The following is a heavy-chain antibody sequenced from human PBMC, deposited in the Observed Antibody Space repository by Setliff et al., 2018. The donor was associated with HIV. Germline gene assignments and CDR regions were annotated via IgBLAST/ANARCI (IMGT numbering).Heavy chain of an antibody. J-gene: IGHJ4*02. V-gene: IGHV4-34*10. CDR1: GGSFSGYY. Sequence: PSETLSLTCAVYGGSFSGYYWSWVRQPPGKGLEWIGEIHHSGNTYFSPSLKSRITISVDTSKNQFSLNLRSVTAADTAVYYCVREGVRRGLGSGSFRYRAYYFDQWGQGTLVTVSS. D-gene: IGHD3-10*01. CDR2: IHHSGNT. CDR3: VREGVRRGLGSGSFRYRAYYFDQ.